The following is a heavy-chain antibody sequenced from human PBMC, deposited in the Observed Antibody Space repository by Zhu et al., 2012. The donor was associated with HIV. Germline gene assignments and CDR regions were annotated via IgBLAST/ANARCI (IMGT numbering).Heavy chain of an antibody. CDR1: GSSIISTYY. Sequence: QVQLQESGPGLVKPSETLSLTCAVSGSSIISTYYWGWIRQPPGKGLEWIGSIYHSETTYYNPSLKSRVTISIDTASNQFSLKLSSVTAADTAVYYCARHSWTATDYFDYWGQGTLVT. J-gene: IGHJ4*02. CDR2: IYHSETT. D-gene: IGHD3-3*02. CDR3: ARHSWTATDYFDY. V-gene: IGHV4-38-2*01.